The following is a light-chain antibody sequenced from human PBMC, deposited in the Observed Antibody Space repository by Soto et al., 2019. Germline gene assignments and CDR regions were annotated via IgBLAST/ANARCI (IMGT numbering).Light chain of an antibody. V-gene: IGLV2-14*03. CDR3: SSYTSGGNEV. CDR2: DVS. Sequence: QSALTQPASVSGSPGQSITISCTGTSSDVAAYTDVSWYQQHPGKAPQLMVYDVSNRPSGVSHRSSGSKSGNTASLTISGLHAEDEDDYYCSSYTSGGNEVFGSGTKLTVL. J-gene: IGLJ1*01. CDR1: SSDVAAYTD.